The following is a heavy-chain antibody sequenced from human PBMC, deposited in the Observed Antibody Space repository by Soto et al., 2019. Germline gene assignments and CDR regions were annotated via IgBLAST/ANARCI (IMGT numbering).Heavy chain of an antibody. D-gene: IGHD3-3*02. Sequence: ASVKVSCKATGYTFSAYTMNWVRQAPGQSLEWMGWINAGSGNTKYSQNFQGRVSITRDTSASTVYMELTGLTSEDTAVYYCARDTETLGPRANDALDIWGQGTMVTASS. V-gene: IGHV1-3*01. J-gene: IGHJ3*02. CDR1: GYTFSAYT. CDR2: INAGSGNT. CDR3: ARDTETLGPRANDALDI.